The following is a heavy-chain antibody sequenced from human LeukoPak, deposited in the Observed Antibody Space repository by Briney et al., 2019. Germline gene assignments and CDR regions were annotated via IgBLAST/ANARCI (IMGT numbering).Heavy chain of an antibody. D-gene: IGHD2-21*01. J-gene: IGHJ4*02. CDR1: GYSMSSTFS. CDR3: ARDRDLRWSYY. CDR2: IYNSGST. Sequence: SETLSLTCTVSGYSMSSTFSWGWIRQPPGKGLEWIGSIYNSGSTYYNPSLKSRVTMSVDTSKNQFSLKLNSVTAADTDVYYCARDRDLRWSYYWGQGTLVTVSS. V-gene: IGHV4-38-2*02.